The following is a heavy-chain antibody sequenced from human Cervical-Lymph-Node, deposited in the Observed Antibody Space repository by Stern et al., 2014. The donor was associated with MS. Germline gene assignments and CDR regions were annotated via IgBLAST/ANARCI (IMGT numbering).Heavy chain of an antibody. J-gene: IGHJ4*03. V-gene: IGHV5-51*01. CDR2: IYPGDSDT. D-gene: IGHD3-22*01. CDR1: GYIFHNHW. Sequence: EVQLVQSGAEVKKPGESLKISCKVSGYIFHNHWIGWVRQMPEKGLEWMGIIYPGDSDTRYSPAFQGQVNMSVDKSINTAYLQWGSLKASDTAMYYCARRRYYDNSGVAAFDYWGQGTLVTVSS. CDR3: ARRRYYDNSGVAAFDY.